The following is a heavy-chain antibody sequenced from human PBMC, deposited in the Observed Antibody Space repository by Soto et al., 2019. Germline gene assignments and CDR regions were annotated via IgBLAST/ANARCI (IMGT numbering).Heavy chain of an antibody. CDR3: ARGIYGDYAYYFQGAEYFQH. Sequence: ASVKVSCKASGYTFTSYAMHWVRQAPGQRLEWMGWINAGNGNTKYSQKSQGRVTITRDTSASTAYMELSSLRSEDTAVYYCARGIYGDYAYYFQGAEYFQHWGQGTLVTVS. CDR1: GYTFTSYA. J-gene: IGHJ1*01. CDR2: INAGNGNT. V-gene: IGHV1-3*01. D-gene: IGHD4-17*01.